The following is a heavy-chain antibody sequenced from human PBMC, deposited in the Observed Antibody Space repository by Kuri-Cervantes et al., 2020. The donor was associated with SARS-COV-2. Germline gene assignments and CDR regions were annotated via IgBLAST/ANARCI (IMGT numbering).Heavy chain of an antibody. D-gene: IGHD4-23*01. CDR2: ISYDGSNK. J-gene: IGHJ4*02. CDR3: AKDGVYGGNWGLDY. V-gene: IGHV3-30*18. CDR1: GFTFSSYS. Sequence: GESLKISCAASGFTFSSYSMNWVRQAPGKGLEWVAVISYDGSNKYYADSVKGRFTISRDNSKNTLYLQMNSLRAEDTAVYYCAKDGVYGGNWGLDYWGQGTLVTVSS.